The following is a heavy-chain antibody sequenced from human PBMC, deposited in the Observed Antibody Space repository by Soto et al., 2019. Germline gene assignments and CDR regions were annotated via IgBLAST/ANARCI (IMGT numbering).Heavy chain of an antibody. D-gene: IGHD2-15*01. J-gene: IGHJ6*03. CDR1: GFTFSSYA. CDR2: ISDSGST. V-gene: IGHV3-23*01. Sequence: EVQLLESGGGLVQPGGSRRLSCAASGFTFSSYAMSWVRQAPGKGLEWVSTISDSGSTYYADSVKGRFTISRDSSKNTLYAQMSSLRAEDTAVYYCAKGGEGYCSGTSCLYHMDAWGKGTTVTVSS. CDR3: AKGGEGYCSGTSCLYHMDA.